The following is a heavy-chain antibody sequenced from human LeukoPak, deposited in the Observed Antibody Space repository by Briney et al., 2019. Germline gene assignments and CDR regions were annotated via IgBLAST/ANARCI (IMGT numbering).Heavy chain of an antibody. Sequence: GASVKVSCKASGHTFTGYYMHWVRQAPGQGLEWMGRINPNSGGTNYAQKFQGRVTMTRDTSISTAYMELSRLRSDDTAVYYCARVSIAAAGTISGYYYYMDVWGKGTTVTVSS. V-gene: IGHV1-2*06. CDR2: INPNSGGT. CDR3: ARVSIAAAGTISGYYYYMDV. D-gene: IGHD6-13*01. CDR1: GHTFTGYY. J-gene: IGHJ6*03.